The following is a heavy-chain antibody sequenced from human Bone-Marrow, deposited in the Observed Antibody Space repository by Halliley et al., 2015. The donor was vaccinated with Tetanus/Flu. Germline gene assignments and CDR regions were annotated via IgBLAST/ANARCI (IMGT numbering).Heavy chain of an antibody. J-gene: IGHJ5*02. V-gene: IGHV3-11*01. CDR1: GFTFSDYY. Sequence: SLRLSCAASGFTFSDYYMNWIRQAPGKGLEWVSYISTSGSTIYYADSVKGRFTISRDNAKTSLYLHMNSLRAEDTAVYYCARGGNIATPADEDWFDPWGPGTLVTVSA. CDR2: ISTSGSTI. D-gene: IGHD6-6*01. CDR3: ARGGNIATPADEDWFDP.